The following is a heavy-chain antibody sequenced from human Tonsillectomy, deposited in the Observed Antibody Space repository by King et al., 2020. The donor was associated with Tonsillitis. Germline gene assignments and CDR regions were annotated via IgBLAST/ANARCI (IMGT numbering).Heavy chain of an antibody. CDR1: GYIFTTNW. CDR3: ARHRGTGDPPRSFDD. CDR2: IYPFDSDT. J-gene: IGHJ4*02. D-gene: IGHD3-10*01. Sequence: QLVQSGAEVKKPGESLKISCEASGYIFTTNWIGWVRQMPGKGLEWMGIIYPFDSDTRYSPSFQGQVTISADRSTRTAYLQWSSLKASDTAMYYCARHRGTGDPPRSFDDWGQGTLVTVSS. V-gene: IGHV5-51*01.